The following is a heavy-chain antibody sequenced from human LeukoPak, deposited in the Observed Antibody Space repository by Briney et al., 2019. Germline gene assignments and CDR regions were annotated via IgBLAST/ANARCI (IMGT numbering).Heavy chain of an antibody. J-gene: IGHJ4*02. D-gene: IGHD6-13*01. CDR2: MNHSGST. V-gene: IGHV4-34*01. CDR3: VRYSRPHY. CDR1: AGSFSGYY. Sequence: PSETLSLTCAVSAGSFSGYYWSWVRQPPGKGLEGIGEMNHSGSTNYNPSLKSRVTISVDTSKNPVSLKLSSVTAAVTAVYYCVRYSRPHYWGEGTLVTVSS.